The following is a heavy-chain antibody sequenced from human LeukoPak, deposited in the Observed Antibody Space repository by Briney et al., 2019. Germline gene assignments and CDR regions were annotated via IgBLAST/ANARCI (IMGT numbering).Heavy chain of an antibody. V-gene: IGHV1-18*01. CDR1: GDSFYKYG. D-gene: IGHD3/OR15-3a*01. CDR3: ARELGLRGWFDP. Sequence: GASVKVSCKASGDSFYKYGVTWVRQAPGQGLEWMGWITVDNGNTEYSQKVQGRVTMTTDTSRSTVYMELRSLRSDDTAVYYCARELGLRGWFDPWGQGTLVTVSS. J-gene: IGHJ5*02. CDR2: ITVDNGNT.